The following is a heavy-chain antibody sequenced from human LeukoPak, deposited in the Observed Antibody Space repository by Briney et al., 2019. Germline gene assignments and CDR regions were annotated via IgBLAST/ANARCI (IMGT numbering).Heavy chain of an antibody. J-gene: IGHJ5*01. Sequence: ASVKVSCKASGYTFVDHYIHWVRQPPGHELEWMGWINPRGGGTIYAEKFEGRVTMTSDTAISTVYMELTSLRSDDTAFYYCAREVKVPGELLGGFDSWGQGSLVTVSS. V-gene: IGHV1-2*02. CDR2: INPRGGGT. CDR3: AREVKVPGELLGGFDS. CDR1: GYTFVDHY. D-gene: IGHD3-10*01.